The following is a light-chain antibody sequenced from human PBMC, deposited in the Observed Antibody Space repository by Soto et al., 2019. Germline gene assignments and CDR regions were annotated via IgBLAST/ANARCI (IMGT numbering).Light chain of an antibody. CDR2: GNN. J-gene: IGLJ2*01. V-gene: IGLV1-40*01. CDR3: QSYDSSLSGLV. Sequence: HSVLTQPPSVSGAPGQRVTVSCTGSSSNIGADYDVHWYQQLPGTAPQLLIYGNNNRPSGVPDRFSGSKSGTSASLAVTGLQAEDEADYYCQSYDSSLSGLVFGGGTKVTVL. CDR1: SSNIGADYD.